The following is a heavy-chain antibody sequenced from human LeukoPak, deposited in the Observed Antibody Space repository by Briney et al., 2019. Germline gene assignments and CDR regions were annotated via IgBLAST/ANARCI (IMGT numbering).Heavy chain of an antibody. CDR1: GGSISSYY. D-gene: IGHD2-2*01. Sequence: PSETLSLTCTVSGGSISSYYWSWIRQPAGKGLEWIGHIYTSGSTNYNPSLKSRVTMSVDTSKNQFSLKLSSVTAADTAVYYCARDRCSSTSCYGNWFDPWGQGTLVTVSS. J-gene: IGHJ5*02. CDR2: IYTSGST. V-gene: IGHV4-4*07. CDR3: ARDRCSSTSCYGNWFDP.